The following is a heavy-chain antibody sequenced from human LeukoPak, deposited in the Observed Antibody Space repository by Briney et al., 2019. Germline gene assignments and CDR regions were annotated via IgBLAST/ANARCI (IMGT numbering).Heavy chain of an antibody. Sequence: SETLSLTCTVSGGSVGSGSYYWSWIRQPPGKGLEWIGYIYYSGSTNYSPSLKSRVTISVDTSKNQFSLKLSSVTAADTAVYYCARQTTMVRGVMVPAFDYWGQGTLVTVSS. CDR2: IYYSGST. V-gene: IGHV4-61*01. CDR3: ARQTTMVRGVMVPAFDY. D-gene: IGHD3-10*01. J-gene: IGHJ4*02. CDR1: GGSVGSGSYY.